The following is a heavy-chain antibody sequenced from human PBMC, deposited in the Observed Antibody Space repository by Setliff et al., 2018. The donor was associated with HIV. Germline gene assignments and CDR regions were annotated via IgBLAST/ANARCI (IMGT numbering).Heavy chain of an antibody. CDR2: IKEDGSEK. D-gene: IGHD3-16*01. J-gene: IGHJ4*02. Sequence: GSLRLSCAAYGFTFSKYWMSWVRQAPGKGLEWVANIKEDGSEKYYVDSVKGRFTVSRDNAENSVYLQMNGLRVDDTALYYCTRDGGEYWGEGTLVTVSS. V-gene: IGHV3-7*03. CDR3: TRDGGEY. CDR1: GFTFSKYW.